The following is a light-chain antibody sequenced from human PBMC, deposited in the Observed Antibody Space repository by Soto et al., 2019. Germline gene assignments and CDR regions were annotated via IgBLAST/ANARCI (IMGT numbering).Light chain of an antibody. CDR3: SSFTSSSTRV. CDR1: SSDVGGYNY. J-gene: IGLJ2*01. V-gene: IGLV2-14*03. CDR2: DVG. Sequence: QSALTQPASVSGSPGQSITISCTGTSSDVGGYNYVSWYQQHPGKAPTLMIYDVGNRPSGVSSRFSGSKSGNTASLTISGLQAEDEADYYCSSFTSSSTRVLGGGTKVTVL.